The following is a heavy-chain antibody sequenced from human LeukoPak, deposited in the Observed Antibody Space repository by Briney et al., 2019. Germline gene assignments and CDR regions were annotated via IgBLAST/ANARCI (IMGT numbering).Heavy chain of an antibody. CDR2: INSDGSST. J-gene: IGHJ4*02. V-gene: IGHV3-74*01. CDR3: ARDDLHSYYYDSSGYYSGFDY. Sequence: GGSLRLSCAASGFTFSSYWMHWVRQAPGKGLVWVSRINSDGSSTSYADSVKGRFTISRDNAKNTLYLQMNSLRAEDTAVYYCARDDLHSYYYDSSGYYSGFDYWGQGTLVTVSS. D-gene: IGHD3-22*01. CDR1: GFTFSSYW.